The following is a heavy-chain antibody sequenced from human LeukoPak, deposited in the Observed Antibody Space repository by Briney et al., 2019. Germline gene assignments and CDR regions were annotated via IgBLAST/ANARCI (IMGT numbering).Heavy chain of an antibody. D-gene: IGHD4/OR15-4a*01. CDR1: GYTFTGYY. CDR3: ARDHANHDAFDI. CDR2: INPNSGGT. Sequence: ASVKVSCKASGYTFTGYYMHWVRQAPGQGLEWMGWINPNSGGTNYAQKFQGRVTMTRDTSISTAYMALSRLRSDDTAVYYCARDHANHDAFDIWWQGTMVTV. J-gene: IGHJ3*02. V-gene: IGHV1-2*02.